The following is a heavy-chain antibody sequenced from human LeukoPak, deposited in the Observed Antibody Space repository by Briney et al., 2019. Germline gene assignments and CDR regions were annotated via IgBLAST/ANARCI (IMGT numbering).Heavy chain of an antibody. D-gene: IGHD3-22*01. J-gene: IGHJ4*02. V-gene: IGHV1-18*01. CDR1: GYTFTSYG. CDR3: ARDGRPFLGYYYDSSGYYYYFDY. CDR2: TSAYNGNT. Sequence: ASVKVSCKASGYTFTSYGISWVRQAPGQGLEWMGWTSAYNGNTNYAQKLQGRVTMTTDTSTSTAYMKLRSLRSDDTAVYYCARDGRPFLGYYYDSSGYYYYFDYWGQGTLVTVSS.